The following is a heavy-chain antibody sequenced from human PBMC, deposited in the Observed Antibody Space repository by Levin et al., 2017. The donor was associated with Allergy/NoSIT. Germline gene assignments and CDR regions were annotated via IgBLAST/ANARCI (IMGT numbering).Heavy chain of an antibody. CDR1: GFTFSSYS. J-gene: IGHJ4*02. CDR2: ISSSSSTI. CDR3: ARGLRLQQLVGLLGY. D-gene: IGHD6-6*01. Sequence: GGSLRLSCAASGFTFSSYSMNWVRQAPGKGLEWVSYISSSSSTIYYADSVKGRFTISRDNAKNSLYLQMNSLRAEDTAVYYCARGLRLQQLVGLLGYWGQGTLVTVSS. V-gene: IGHV3-48*01.